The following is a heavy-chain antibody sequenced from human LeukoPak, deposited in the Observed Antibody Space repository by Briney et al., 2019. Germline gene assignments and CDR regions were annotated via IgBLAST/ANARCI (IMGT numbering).Heavy chain of an antibody. V-gene: IGHV3-23*01. CDR1: GFTFSSYA. D-gene: IGHD6-19*01. Sequence: GGSLRLSCAASGFTFSSYAMSWVRQAPGKGLEWVSAISGSGGSTYYADSVKGRFTISRDNSKNTLYLQMNSLRAEDTAVYYCAKNTYPYSSGWYGGGEFDYWGQGTLVAVSS. CDR2: ISGSGGST. J-gene: IGHJ4*02. CDR3: AKNTYPYSSGWYGGGEFDY.